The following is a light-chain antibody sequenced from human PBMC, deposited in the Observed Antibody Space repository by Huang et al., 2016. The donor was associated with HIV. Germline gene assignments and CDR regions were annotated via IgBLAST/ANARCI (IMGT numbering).Light chain of an antibody. CDR1: QSISHY. CDR2: AAY. J-gene: IGKJ4*01. CDR3: QQSYSTLALT. V-gene: IGKV1-39*01. Sequence: DIQMTQSPSSLSASVGDRVTITCRASQSISHYLNWYQQKTGKAPELLIYAAYTVQSGVPSRFSGSGSGTDFTLTISSLQSEDFATYYCQQSYSTLALTFGGGTKVEIK.